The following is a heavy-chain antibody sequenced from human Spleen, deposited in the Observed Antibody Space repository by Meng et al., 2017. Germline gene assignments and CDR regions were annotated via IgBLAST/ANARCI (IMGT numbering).Heavy chain of an antibody. CDR2: ISSSGSTI. CDR1: GFTFSSYE. CDR3: AREYYDFWSGYYKNFDY. V-gene: IGHV3-48*03. D-gene: IGHD3-3*01. J-gene: IGHJ4*02. Sequence: GESLKISCAASGFTFSSYEMNWVRQAPGKGLEWVSYISSSGSTIYYADSVKGRFTISRDNAKNSLYLQMNSLRAEDTAVYYCAREYYDFWSGYYKNFDYWGQGTLVTVSS.